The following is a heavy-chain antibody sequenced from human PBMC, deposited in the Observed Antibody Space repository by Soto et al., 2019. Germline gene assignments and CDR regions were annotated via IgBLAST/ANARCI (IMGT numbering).Heavy chain of an antibody. D-gene: IGHD5-18*01. J-gene: IGHJ6*02. Sequence: GGSLRLSCAASGFTFSTYGMNWVRQTPGKGPEWVSYISTTSFSSSTIYYADSVKGRFTISRDNAKNSLYLQMTSLRAEDTAVYYCAKDRGNGYGYRHYGMDVWGQGTTVTVSS. CDR1: GFTFSTYG. CDR3: AKDRGNGYGYRHYGMDV. V-gene: IGHV3-48*01. CDR2: ISTTSFSSSTI.